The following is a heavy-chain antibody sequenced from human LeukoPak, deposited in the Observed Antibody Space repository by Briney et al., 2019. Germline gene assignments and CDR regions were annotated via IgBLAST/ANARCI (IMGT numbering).Heavy chain of an antibody. CDR3: ARDGYSGNDGL. CDR1: GGSISSSSYY. V-gene: IGHV4-39*07. J-gene: IGHJ4*02. CDR2: IYYSGST. Sequence: SETLSLTCTVSGGSISSSSYYWGWIRRPPGKGLEWIGNIYYSGSTYYNPSLKSRVTISEDTSKNQFSLRLSSVTAADTAVYYCARDGYSGNDGLWGQGTLVTVSS. D-gene: IGHD5-12*01.